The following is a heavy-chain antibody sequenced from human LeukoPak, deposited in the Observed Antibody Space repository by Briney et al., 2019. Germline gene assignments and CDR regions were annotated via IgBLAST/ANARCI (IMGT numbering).Heavy chain of an antibody. CDR1: GFTFDDYA. D-gene: IGHD6-19*01. CDR2: ISWNSGSI. V-gene: IGHV3-9*01. J-gene: IGHJ4*02. Sequence: GGSLRLSCAASGFTFDDYAMHWVRQAPGKGLEWVSGISWNSGSIGYADSVKGRFTISRDNAKNSLYLQMNGLRAEDTALYYCAKEIAVAGLGYWGQGTLVTVSS. CDR3: AKEIAVAGLGY.